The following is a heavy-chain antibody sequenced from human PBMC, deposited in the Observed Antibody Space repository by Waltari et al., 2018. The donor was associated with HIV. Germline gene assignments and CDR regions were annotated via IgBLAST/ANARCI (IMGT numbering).Heavy chain of an antibody. D-gene: IGHD3-22*01. CDR1: GGTFSSYA. V-gene: IGHV1-69*01. CDR2: IIPIVGTA. CDR3: ARKIFEGIVVPNNWFDP. Sequence: QVQLVQSGAEVKKPGSSVKVSCKASGGTFSSYAISWVRQAPGQGLEWMGGIIPIVGTANYAQKFQGRVTITADESTSTAYMELSSLRSEDTAVYYCARKIFEGIVVPNNWFDPWGQGTLVTVSS. J-gene: IGHJ5*02.